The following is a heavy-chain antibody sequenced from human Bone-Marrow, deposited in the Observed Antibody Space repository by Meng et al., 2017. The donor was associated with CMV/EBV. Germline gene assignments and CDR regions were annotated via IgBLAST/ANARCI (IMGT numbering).Heavy chain of an antibody. D-gene: IGHD3-9*01. J-gene: IGHJ4*02. CDR3: ARGSILTGYYSPRLVS. V-gene: IGHV1-46*01. CDR1: GYTFTSYY. CDR2: INPSGGST. Sequence: ASVKVSCKASGYTFTSYYMHWVRQAPGQGLEWMGIINPSGGSTSYAQKFQGRVTMTRDTSTSTVYMELSRLRSDDTAVYYCARGSILTGYYSPRLVSWGQGTLVTVSS.